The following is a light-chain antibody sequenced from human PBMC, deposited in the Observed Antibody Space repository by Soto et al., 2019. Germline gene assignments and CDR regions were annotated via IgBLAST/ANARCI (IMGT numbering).Light chain of an antibody. CDR2: ATS. CDR3: AAWEDRLNGRV. V-gene: IGLV1-44*01. J-gene: IGLJ1*01. Sequence: SVLTHLPSASNTSGLRVTIPGCGCTFNIGCCTVNWYQHFPETAPKLLIYATSQRPSGIPGRFSASKSGTSASLVISGLQSEDEADYYCAAWEDRLNGRVFGTGTKVTVL. CDR1: TFNIGCCT.